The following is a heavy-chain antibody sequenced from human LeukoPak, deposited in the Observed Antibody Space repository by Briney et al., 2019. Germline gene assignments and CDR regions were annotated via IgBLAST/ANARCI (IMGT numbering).Heavy chain of an antibody. D-gene: IGHD5-18*01. J-gene: IGHJ4*02. CDR2: IIPIFGTA. Sequence: SVKVSCKASGYTFTSYAMNWVRQAPGQGLEWMGWIIPIFGTANYAQKFQGRVTITADESTSTAYMELSSLRSEDTAVYYCARGTRGYSSIPFDYWGQGTLVTVSS. CDR3: ARGTRGYSSIPFDY. CDR1: GYTFTSYA. V-gene: IGHV1-69*13.